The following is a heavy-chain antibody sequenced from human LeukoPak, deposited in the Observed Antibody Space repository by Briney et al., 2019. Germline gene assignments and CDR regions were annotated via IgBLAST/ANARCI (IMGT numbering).Heavy chain of an antibody. D-gene: IGHD3-22*01. J-gene: IGHJ5*02. Sequence: SETLSLTCTVSGGSISSGDYYWSWIRQPPGKGLVWIAYMYYSGSTYYNPSLKSRATMSADTSKDQLSLKLSSVTAADTAVYYCARPYYYDSRIDPWGQGILVTVSS. V-gene: IGHV4-30-4*01. CDR1: GGSISSGDYY. CDR3: ARPYYYDSRIDP. CDR2: MYYSGST.